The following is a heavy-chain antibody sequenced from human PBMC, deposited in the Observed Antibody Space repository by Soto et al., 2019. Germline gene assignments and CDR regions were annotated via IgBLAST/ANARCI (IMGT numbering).Heavy chain of an antibody. D-gene: IGHD3-10*01. Sequence: PVGSLRLSCAASGFTFSSYAMSWVRQAPGKGLEWVSAISGSGGSTYYADSVKGRFTISRDNSKNTLYLQMNSLRAEDTAVYYCAKDLELIWFGELTSYWGQGTLVTVSS. CDR1: GFTFSSYA. CDR2: ISGSGGST. V-gene: IGHV3-23*01. J-gene: IGHJ4*02. CDR3: AKDLELIWFGELTSY.